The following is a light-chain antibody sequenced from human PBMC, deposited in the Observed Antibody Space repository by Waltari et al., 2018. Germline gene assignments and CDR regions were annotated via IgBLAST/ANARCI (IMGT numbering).Light chain of an antibody. J-gene: IGKJ1*01. V-gene: IGKV3-15*01. CDR1: QSVSTN. CDR2: DTS. CDR3: LQRSKWPQT. Sequence: EIVMTQSPATLSLSPGERATISCRANQSVSTNLDWYQQNPGRAPRLLISDTSTRATVIPDRFSVSGSGTYFTLSITCLAPEDIAMDYCLQRSKWPQTFGQGTKVEIK.